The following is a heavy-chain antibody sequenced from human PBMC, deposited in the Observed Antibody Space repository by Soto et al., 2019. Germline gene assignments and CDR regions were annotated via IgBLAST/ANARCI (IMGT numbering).Heavy chain of an antibody. J-gene: IGHJ4*02. D-gene: IGHD3-22*01. CDR1: GYTFTSYG. V-gene: IGHV1-18*01. CDR2: ISAYNGNT. CDR3: ARDHPAIHKDYYDSSGYSGKTFDY. Sequence: GASVKVSCKASGYTFTSYGISWVRRAPGQGLEWMGWISAYNGNTNYAQKLQGRVTMTTDTSTSTAYMELRSLRSDDTAVYYCARDHPAIHKDYYDSSGYSGKTFDYWGQGTLVTVSS.